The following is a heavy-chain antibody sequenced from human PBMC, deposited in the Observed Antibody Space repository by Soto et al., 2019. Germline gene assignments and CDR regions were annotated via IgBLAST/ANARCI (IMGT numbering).Heavy chain of an antibody. J-gene: IGHJ4*02. V-gene: IGHV3-23*01. CDR1: GFTFSNYA. D-gene: IGHD1-1*01. Sequence: GGSLRLSCAASGFTFSNYAMVWVRQAPGKGLEWVSSISGLGENTYYADSVKDRFTISRDSSNNTLFLQMNSLRAEDTAVYYCARPTGNRNYWKLYFDHWGQGPLATASS. CDR3: ARPTGNRNYWKLYFDH. CDR2: ISGLGENT.